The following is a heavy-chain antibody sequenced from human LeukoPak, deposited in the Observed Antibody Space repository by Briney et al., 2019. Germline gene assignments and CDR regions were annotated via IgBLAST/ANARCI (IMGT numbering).Heavy chain of an antibody. CDR1: GFTFSSHW. V-gene: IGHV3-7*01. D-gene: IGHD5-18*01. J-gene: IGHJ4*02. Sequence: GGSLRLSCVASGFTFSSHWMSWVRQAPGKGLEWVANIKQDGSEKKYVDSVKGRLTISRDNAKNSLYLQMNSLRVEDTAVYYCVRDSLVGYGHRYFDCWGQGTLVTVSS. CDR3: VRDSLVGYGHRYFDC. CDR2: IKQDGSEK.